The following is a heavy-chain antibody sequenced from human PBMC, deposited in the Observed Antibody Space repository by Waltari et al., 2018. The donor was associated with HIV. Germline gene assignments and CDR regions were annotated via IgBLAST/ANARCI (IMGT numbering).Heavy chain of an antibody. D-gene: IGHD3-3*01. CDR2: ISAYNGNT. CDR3: ARDSQAIFGVVIEIYYYGMDV. V-gene: IGHV1-18*01. Sequence: QVQLVQSGAEVKKPGASVKVSCKASGYTFTSYGISWVRQAPGQGLEWMGWISAYNGNTNYAQKLQGRVTMTTDTSTSTAYMELRSLRSDDTAVYYCARDSQAIFGVVIEIYYYGMDVWGQGTTVTVSS. CDR1: GYTFTSYG. J-gene: IGHJ6*02.